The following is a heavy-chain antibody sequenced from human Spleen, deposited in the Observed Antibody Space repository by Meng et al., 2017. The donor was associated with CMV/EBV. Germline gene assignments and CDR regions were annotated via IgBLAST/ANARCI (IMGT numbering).Heavy chain of an antibody. CDR2: INPSGGST. CDR1: GYTFTSYY. CDR3: ARSPRLIGLTTTYYHGMDV. J-gene: IGHJ6*02. Sequence: ASVKVSCKASGYTFTSYYMHWVRQAPGQGLEWMGIINPSGGSTSYAQKFQGRVTMTRDTSTSTVYMELSSLRSEDTAVYYCARSPRLIGLTTTYYHGMDVWGQGTMVTVSS. D-gene: IGHD4-17*01. V-gene: IGHV1-46*01.